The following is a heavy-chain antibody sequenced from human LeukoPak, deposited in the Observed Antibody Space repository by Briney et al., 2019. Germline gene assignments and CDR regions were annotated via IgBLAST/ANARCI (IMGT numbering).Heavy chain of an antibody. CDR3: ARLVAAAPYYGMDV. D-gene: IGHD6-13*01. Sequence: SETLSLTCTVSGGSISSSSYYCGWIRQPPGQGLEWIGSIYYSVSTYYNPSLKSRVTISVDTSKNQFSLKLSSVTAADTAVYYCARLVAAAPYYGMDVWGQGTTVTVSS. V-gene: IGHV4-39*01. J-gene: IGHJ6*02. CDR1: GGSISSSSYY. CDR2: IYYSVST.